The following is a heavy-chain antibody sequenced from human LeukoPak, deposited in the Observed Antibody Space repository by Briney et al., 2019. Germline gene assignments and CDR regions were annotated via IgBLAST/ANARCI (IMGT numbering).Heavy chain of an antibody. J-gene: IGHJ6*02. D-gene: IGHD2-15*01. V-gene: IGHV4-39*01. CDR2: INYSRTT. Sequence: SETLSLTCTVSGGSISSSSYYWGWIRQPPGKGLEWIGSINYSRTTYYNPSLKSLATISVDTSKNQYSLKLSSVTAADTAVYYCARPSGYCGGGSCYRAGMDVWGQGTTVTVSS. CDR3: ARPSGYCGGGSCYRAGMDV. CDR1: GGSISSSSYY.